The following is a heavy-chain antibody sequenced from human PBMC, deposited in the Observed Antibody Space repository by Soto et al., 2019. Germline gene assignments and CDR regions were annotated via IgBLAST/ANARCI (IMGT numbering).Heavy chain of an antibody. Sequence: PSETLSLTCTVSGGSISSGDYYWSWIRQPPGKGLEWIGYIYYSGSTYYNPSLKSRVTISVGTSKNQFSLKLSSVTAADTAVYYCARDKYSSSSEFESWGKGTLVNLSS. CDR3: ARDKYSSSSEFES. D-gene: IGHD6-6*01. CDR1: GGSISSGDYY. J-gene: IGHJ4*02. CDR2: IYYSGST. V-gene: IGHV4-30-4*01.